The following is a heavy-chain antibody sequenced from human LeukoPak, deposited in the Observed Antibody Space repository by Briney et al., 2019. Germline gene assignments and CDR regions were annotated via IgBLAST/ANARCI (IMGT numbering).Heavy chain of an antibody. CDR1: GGSITSSRYY. CDR3: ARNIQVWPTFDS. V-gene: IGHV4-39*01. J-gene: IGHJ4*02. D-gene: IGHD5-18*01. Sequence: SETLSLTCTVSGGSITSSRYYWGWIRQPPGNGLEWIGSIYYSGSTYDNPSLKSRVTISVDTSKNQFYLKLSSVTAADTAVFYCARNIQVWPTFDSWGQGTLVTVSS. CDR2: IYYSGST.